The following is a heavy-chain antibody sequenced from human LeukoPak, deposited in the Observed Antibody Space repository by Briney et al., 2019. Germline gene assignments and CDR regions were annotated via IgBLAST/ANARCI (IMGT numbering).Heavy chain of an antibody. CDR3: ARLYSNYWADY. J-gene: IGHJ4*02. CDR1: GGSINSGSYY. D-gene: IGHD4-11*01. V-gene: IGHV4-39*01. Sequence: SETLSLTCTVSGGSINSGSYYWGWLRQPPGKGLEWIGSIYYTGSTYYNPSLKSRVTISVDTTKNQFSLKLSSVTAADTAVYYCARLYSNYWADYWGQGTLVTVSS. CDR2: IYYTGST.